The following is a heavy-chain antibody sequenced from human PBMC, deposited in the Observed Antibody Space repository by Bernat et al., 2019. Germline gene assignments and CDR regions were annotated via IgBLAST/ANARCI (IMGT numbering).Heavy chain of an antibody. J-gene: IGHJ4*02. Sequence: EVQLVESGGGLVKSGGSLRLSCAASGFTFSNAWMNWARQAPGKGLEWVGRIKKKADGATADYAAPVKGGFSISRDDSKNTLYLQMDSLKTEDTALYYCITELVGHSGYDWVYWGQGTLVTVSS. D-gene: IGHD5-12*01. CDR2: IKKKADGATA. CDR3: ITELVGHSGYDWVY. CDR1: GFTFSNAW. V-gene: IGHV3-15*01.